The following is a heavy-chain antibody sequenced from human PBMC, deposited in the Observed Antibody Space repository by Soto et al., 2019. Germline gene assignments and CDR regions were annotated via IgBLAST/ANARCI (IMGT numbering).Heavy chain of an antibody. J-gene: IGHJ4*02. CDR1: GGSISSYY. D-gene: IGHD4-17*01. CDR3: ARAHYGANRAFHX. Sequence: NPSETLSLTFTVSGGSISSYYWSWIRQPAGKGMEWIGSIYNSGSTNYNPSLKSRVTMSVDTSKKQFSLKLSSVTAADTAVYYCARAHYGANRAFHXWGQGTLVTVSX. CDR2: IYNSGST. V-gene: IGHV4-4*07.